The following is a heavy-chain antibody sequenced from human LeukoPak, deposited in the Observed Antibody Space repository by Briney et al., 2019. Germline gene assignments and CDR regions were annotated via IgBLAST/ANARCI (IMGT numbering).Heavy chain of an antibody. V-gene: IGHV4-39*02. J-gene: IGHJ5*02. CDR3: ARLGYCSGGSCYTRELSSFDP. CDR2: TYYTGGST. Sequence: PSETLSLTCTVSGGSISSSSYYWGWIRQPPGKGLEWIGSTYYTGGSTYYNPSLKSRVTISVDTSKNHFSLKLSSVTAADTAVYYCARLGYCSGGSCYTRELSSFDPWGQGTLVTVSS. D-gene: IGHD2-15*01. CDR1: GGSISSSSYY.